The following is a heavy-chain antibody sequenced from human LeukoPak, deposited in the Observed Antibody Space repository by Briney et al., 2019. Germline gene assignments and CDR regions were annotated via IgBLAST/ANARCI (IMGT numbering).Heavy chain of an antibody. CDR3: AELGITMIGGV. Sequence: GGSLRLSCAASGFTFSSYAMSWVRQAPGKGLEWVSYISSSGSTIYYADSVKGRFTISRDNAKNSLYLQMNRLRVEDTAVYYCAELGITMIGGVWGKGTTVTISS. J-gene: IGHJ6*04. V-gene: IGHV3-48*03. D-gene: IGHD3-10*02. CDR2: ISSSGSTI. CDR1: GFTFSSYA.